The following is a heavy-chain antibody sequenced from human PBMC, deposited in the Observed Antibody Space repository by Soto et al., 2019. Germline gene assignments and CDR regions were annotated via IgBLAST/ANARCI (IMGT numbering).Heavy chain of an antibody. CDR2: INHSGST. D-gene: IGHD3-10*01. J-gene: IGHJ5*02. CDR3: ARGQHGMVRGVMRWFDP. CDR1: GGSFSGYY. Sequence: SETLSLTCTVYGGSFSGYYWSWIRQPPGKGLEWIGEINHSGSTNYNPSLKSRVTISVDTSKNQFSLKLSSVTAADTAVYYCARGQHGMVRGVMRWFDPWGQGTLVT. V-gene: IGHV4-34*01.